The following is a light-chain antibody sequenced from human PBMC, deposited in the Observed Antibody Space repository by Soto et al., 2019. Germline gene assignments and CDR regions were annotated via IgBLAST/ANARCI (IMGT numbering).Light chain of an antibody. CDR2: EVS. V-gene: IGLV2-14*01. Sequence: TISCTGTSSDVGGYNYVSCYQQHPGKAPKLMIYEVSYRPSGVSNRFSGSKSGNTASLTIAGLQAEDEADYYCSSYTSSSTLVFGTGTKVTGL. CDR1: SSDVGGYNY. J-gene: IGLJ1*01. CDR3: SSYTSSSTLV.